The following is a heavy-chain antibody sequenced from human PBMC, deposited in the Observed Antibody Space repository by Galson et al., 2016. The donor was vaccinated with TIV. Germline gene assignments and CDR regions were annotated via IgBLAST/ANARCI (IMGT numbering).Heavy chain of an antibody. D-gene: IGHD2-2*01. CDR3: AKDGGPIVVVPAAAEFYYGMDL. V-gene: IGHV3-23*01. CDR2: ITDSGDTT. Sequence: SLRLSCAASEFTFSNYAMSWVRQAPGKGLEWVSSITDSGDTTYYADSVKGRFTISRDNSKNTLFLQMNSLRGEDTAVYYCAKDGGPIVVVPAAAEFYYGMDLWGQGTTVTVSS. CDR1: EFTFSNYA. J-gene: IGHJ6*02.